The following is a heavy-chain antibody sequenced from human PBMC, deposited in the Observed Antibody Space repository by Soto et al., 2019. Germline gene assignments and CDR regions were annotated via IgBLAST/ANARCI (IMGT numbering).Heavy chain of an antibody. CDR1: GFTFSSYA. Sequence: GGSLRLSCAASGFTFSSYAMSWVRQAPGKGLEWVAGISGSGSNIFYVDSVKGRFTISRDNSKNTLYLEVNSLRAEDTAVYYCADAFVMMWPMPLHWGQGTLVTVSS. D-gene: IGHD2-2*01. CDR3: ADAFVMMWPMPLH. CDR2: ISGSGSNI. J-gene: IGHJ4*02. V-gene: IGHV3-23*01.